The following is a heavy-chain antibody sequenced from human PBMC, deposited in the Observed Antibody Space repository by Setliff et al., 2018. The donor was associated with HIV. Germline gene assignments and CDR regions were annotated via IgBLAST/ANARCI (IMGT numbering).Heavy chain of an antibody. CDR2: ISSGGSTI. CDR3: TKGHYTTLG. J-gene: IGHJ4*02. D-gene: IGHD2-2*02. Sequence: GSLRLSCAASGFILSDYYMSWIRQAPGKGLEWVSCISSGGSTIYYADSVKGRFTISRDNAKNLLYLQMDSLRVEDTAVYYCTKGHYTTLGWGQGTLVTVSS. CDR1: GFILSDYY. V-gene: IGHV3-11*04.